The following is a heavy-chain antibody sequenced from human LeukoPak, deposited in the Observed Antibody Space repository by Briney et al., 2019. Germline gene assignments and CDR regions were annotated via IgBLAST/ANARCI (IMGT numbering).Heavy chain of an antibody. CDR1: GFTFSSHA. D-gene: IGHD1-26*01. CDR2: ISGSGGST. V-gene: IGHV3-23*01. Sequence: GGSLRLSCAASGFTFSSHAMSWVRQAPGKGLEWVSAISGSGGSTYYADSVKGRFTISRDNSKNTLYLQMNSLRAEDTAVYYCAKDRSGSYAADAFDIWGQGTMVTVSS. J-gene: IGHJ3*02. CDR3: AKDRSGSYAADAFDI.